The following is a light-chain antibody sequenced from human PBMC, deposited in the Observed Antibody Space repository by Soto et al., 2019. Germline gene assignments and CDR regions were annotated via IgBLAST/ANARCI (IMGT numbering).Light chain of an antibody. CDR1: QSISSW. V-gene: IGKV1-5*01. J-gene: IGKJ1*01. CDR3: QQHNSESWT. Sequence: DIHMTQSPSTLSASVGDRVTITCRARQSISSWLAWYQQKPGKAPKLLIDDASSLESGVPSRFSGSGSVTEFTLTISSLQPDDFATYYCQQHNSESWTGGQGTKVELK. CDR2: DAS.